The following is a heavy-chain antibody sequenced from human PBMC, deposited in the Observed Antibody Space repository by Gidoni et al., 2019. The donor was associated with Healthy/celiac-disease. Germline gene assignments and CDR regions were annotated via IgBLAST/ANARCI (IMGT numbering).Heavy chain of an antibody. CDR2: INPTSGGT. CDR3: ARDHWGYDYGDYFDY. V-gene: IGHV1-2*06. J-gene: IGHJ4*02. D-gene: IGHD4-17*01. Sequence: QVQLVQSGAEVKKPGASVKVSCKASGYTFTGYYMHWVRQAPGQGLEWMGRINPTSGGTNYAQKFQGRVTMTRDTSISTAYMELSRLRSDDTAVYYCARDHWGYDYGDYFDYWGQGTLVTVSS. CDR1: GYTFTGYY.